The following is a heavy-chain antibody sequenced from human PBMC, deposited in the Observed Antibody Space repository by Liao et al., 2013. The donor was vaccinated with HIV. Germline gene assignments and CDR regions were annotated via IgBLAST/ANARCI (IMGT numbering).Heavy chain of an antibody. Sequence: QLQLQESGPGLVKPSETLSLTCTVSGGSISSYYWSWIRQPPGKGLEWIGYIYYSGSTNYNPSLKSRVTISVDTSKNQFSLKLSSVTAADTAVYYCARARDGYDRAFDIWGQGTMVTVSS. CDR2: IYYSGST. D-gene: IGHD5-24*01. J-gene: IGHJ3*02. V-gene: IGHV4-59*01. CDR1: GGSISSYY. CDR3: ARARDGYDRAFDI.